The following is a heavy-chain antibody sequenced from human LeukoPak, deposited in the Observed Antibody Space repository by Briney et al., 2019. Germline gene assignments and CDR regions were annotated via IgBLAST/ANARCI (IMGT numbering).Heavy chain of an antibody. D-gene: IGHD6-19*01. V-gene: IGHV4-59*08. CDR3: ARHLGYSSGWGYPLRFAP. CDR2: IYYSGST. J-gene: IGHJ5*02. CDR1: GGSISSYY. Sequence: SETLSLTCTVSGGSISSYYWSWIRQPPGKGLEWIGYIYYSGSTNCNPSLTSRVTISLDTSKNQVSLKLSSVTAPDTAVYYCARHLGYSSGWGYPLRFAPWGQGTLVTVSS.